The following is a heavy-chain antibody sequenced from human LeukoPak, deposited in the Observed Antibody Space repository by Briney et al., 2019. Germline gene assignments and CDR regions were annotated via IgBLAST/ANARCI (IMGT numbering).Heavy chain of an antibody. V-gene: IGHV3-23*01. D-gene: IGHD2/OR15-2a*01. CDR3: AKDVRRSFYYFDY. Sequence: PGGSLRLSCAASGFTFSSYAMSWVRQASGKGLEWVSAISGSGGSTYYADSVKGRFTISRDNSKNTLYLQMNSLRAEDTAVYYCAKDVRRSFYYFDYWGQGTLVTVSS. J-gene: IGHJ4*02. CDR1: GFTFSSYA. CDR2: ISGSGGST.